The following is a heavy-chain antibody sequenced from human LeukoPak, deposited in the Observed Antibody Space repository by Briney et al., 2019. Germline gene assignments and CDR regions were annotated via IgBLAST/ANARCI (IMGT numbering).Heavy chain of an antibody. CDR3: ARGGYSSGWSRSAFDI. V-gene: IGHV3-48*02. CDR2: ISTSSSTI. Sequence: GGSLRVSCAASGFTFSSYGMNWVREAPGKGLGWGSYISTSSSTIYYADSVRGRFTISRDNAKSSLYLQMNSLRDEDTAIYYCARGGYSSGWSRSAFDIWGQGTVVTVSS. J-gene: IGHJ3*02. D-gene: IGHD6-19*01. CDR1: GFTFSSYG.